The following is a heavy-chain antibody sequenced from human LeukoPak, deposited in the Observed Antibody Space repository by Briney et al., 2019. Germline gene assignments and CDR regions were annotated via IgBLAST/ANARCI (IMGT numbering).Heavy chain of an antibody. CDR1: GFTFSSYE. D-gene: IGHD3-10*01. V-gene: IGHV3-48*03. J-gene: IGHJ5*02. CDR3: VLPYYGSGSWNWFPP. Sequence: GGSLRLSCAASGFTFSSYEMNWVRQAPGKGLEWVSYISSSGSTIYYADSVKGRFTISRDNAKNSLYLQMNSLRAEDTAVYYCVLPYYGSGSWNWFPPWGPGTLVTVSS. CDR2: ISSSGSTI.